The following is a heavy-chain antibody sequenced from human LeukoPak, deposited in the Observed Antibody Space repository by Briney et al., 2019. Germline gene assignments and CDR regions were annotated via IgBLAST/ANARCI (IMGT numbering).Heavy chain of an antibody. CDR3: ARDPFDY. V-gene: IGHV3-33*08. CDR1: GLTFSRYG. J-gene: IGHJ4*02. CDR2: IWYDGSNK. Sequence: PGRSLRLSCAASGLTFSRYGIHWVRQAPGKGLEWVAVIWYDGSNKYYADSVKGRFTISRDNSKNTLYLQMNSLRAEDTAVYYCARDPFDYWGQGTLVTVSS.